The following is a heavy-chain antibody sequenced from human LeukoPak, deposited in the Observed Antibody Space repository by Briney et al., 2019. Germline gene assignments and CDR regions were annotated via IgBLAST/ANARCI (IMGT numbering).Heavy chain of an antibody. J-gene: IGHJ6*01. V-gene: IGHV3-30*18. D-gene: IGHD2-15*01. CDR2: ISYDGSNK. CDR1: GLTFSSYG. Sequence: GSLRLSCAVSGLTFSSYGMHWVRQAPGKGLEWVAVISYDGSNKYYADSVKGRFTISRDNSKNTLYLQMNSLRAEDTAVFYCAKDAPPCSGGSCYSGYYFYGMDVWGKGPRSPSP. CDR3: AKDAPPCSGGSCYSGYYFYGMDV.